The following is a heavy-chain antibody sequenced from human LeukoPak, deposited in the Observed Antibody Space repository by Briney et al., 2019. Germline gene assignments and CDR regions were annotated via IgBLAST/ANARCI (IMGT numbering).Heavy chain of an antibody. CDR2: MNPNSGNT. D-gene: IGHD3-22*01. Sequence: ASVKVSCKASGGTFSSYTISWVRQATGQGLEWMGWMNPNSGNTGYAQKFQGSVTMTRNTSTSTAYMELSSLRSEDTAVYYCARRQEGYDSSGYQKPRAEYFQHWGQGTLVTVSS. CDR1: GGTFSSYT. J-gene: IGHJ1*01. V-gene: IGHV1-8*02. CDR3: ARRQEGYDSSGYQKPRAEYFQH.